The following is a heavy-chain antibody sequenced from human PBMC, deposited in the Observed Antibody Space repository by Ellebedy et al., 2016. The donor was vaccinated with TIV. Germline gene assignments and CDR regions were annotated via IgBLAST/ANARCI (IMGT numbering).Heavy chain of an antibody. CDR3: ARVLNYDSSGYPDY. CDR1: GGSFSGYY. D-gene: IGHD3-22*01. CDR2: INHSGST. J-gene: IGHJ4*02. Sequence: SETLSLTCAVYGGSFSGYYWSWIRQPPGKGLEWIGEINHSGSTNYNPSLKSRVTISVDTSKNQFSLKLSSVTAADTAVYYCARVLNYDSSGYPDYWGQGTLVTVSS. V-gene: IGHV4-34*01.